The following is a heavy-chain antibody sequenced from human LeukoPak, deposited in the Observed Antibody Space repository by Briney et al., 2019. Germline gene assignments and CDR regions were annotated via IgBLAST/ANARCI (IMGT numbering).Heavy chain of an antibody. CDR3: ARRKTTVTTNWFDP. Sequence: SETLSLTCAVSGGSIRDYQWSWIRQPPGKGLEWIGHINTNGRTDYNPSLRSRLTFSVDTSRDQFSLKLSSVTAADTAVYYCARRKTTVTTNWFDPWGQGTLVTVSS. J-gene: IGHJ5*02. CDR2: INTNGRT. D-gene: IGHD4-17*01. V-gene: IGHV4-4*09. CDR1: GGSIRDYQ.